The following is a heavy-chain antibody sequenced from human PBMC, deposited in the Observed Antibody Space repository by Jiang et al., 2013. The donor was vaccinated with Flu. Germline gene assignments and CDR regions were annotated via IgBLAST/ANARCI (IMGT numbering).Heavy chain of an antibody. J-gene: IGHJ4*02. CDR2: IYWDDDK. CDR3: VHRRLAVNGRVYYFDY. Sequence: TLTCTFSGFSISTSQEGVGWVRQPPGKALEWLALIYWDDDKRYRPSLKSRLTITKDTSRNQVVLTMTNMDPVDTGTYYCVHRRLAVNGRVYYFDYWGQGTLVTVSS. CDR1: GFSISTSQEG. V-gene: IGHV2-5*02. D-gene: IGHD2-8*01.